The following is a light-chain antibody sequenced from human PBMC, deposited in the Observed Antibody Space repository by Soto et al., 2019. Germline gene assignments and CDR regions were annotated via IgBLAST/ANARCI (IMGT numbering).Light chain of an antibody. CDR3: QQYDNLFT. J-gene: IGKJ3*01. V-gene: IGKV1-33*01. CDR2: DAS. Sequence: DIQMTQSPSSPSASVGDRVTITCQASQDISTYLNWYQHKSGKAPKLLIYDASNLETGVPSRFSGSGSGTDFTFTISSLQPEDIATYYCQQYDNLFTFGPGTKVDIK. CDR1: QDISTY.